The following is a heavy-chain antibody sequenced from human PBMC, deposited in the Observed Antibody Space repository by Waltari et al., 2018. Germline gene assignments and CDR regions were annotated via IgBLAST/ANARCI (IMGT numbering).Heavy chain of an antibody. J-gene: IGHJ5*02. CDR1: GYTFPSYY. V-gene: IGHV1-46*01. D-gene: IGHD3-16*01. Sequence: QVQLVQSGAEVKKPGASVKVSCKASGYTFPSYYMPWVRQAPGQGLEWMGIINPSGGSTSYAQKFQGRVTMTRDTSTSTVYMELSSLRSEDTAVYYCARWGRKPRFDPWGQGTLVTVSS. CDR2: INPSGGST. CDR3: ARWGRKPRFDP.